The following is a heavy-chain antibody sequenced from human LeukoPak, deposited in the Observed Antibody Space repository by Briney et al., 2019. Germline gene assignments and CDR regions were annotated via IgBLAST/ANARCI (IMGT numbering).Heavy chain of an antibody. J-gene: IGHJ4*02. D-gene: IGHD3-22*01. CDR3: ASNTNYYENTGHYVFDS. V-gene: IGHV1-69*13. Sequence: SVKVSCKASGGTFSTYAISWVRQAPGPGLEWMGGIILLLGTANYAQKFQGRLTITADEFTGTAYMELSSLRSEDTAVFYCASNTNYYENTGHYVFDSWGQGTLVTVSS. CDR2: IILLLGTA. CDR1: GGTFSTYA.